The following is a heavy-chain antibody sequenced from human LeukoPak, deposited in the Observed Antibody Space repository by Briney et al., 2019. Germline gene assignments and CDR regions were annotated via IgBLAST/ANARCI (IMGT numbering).Heavy chain of an antibody. CDR1: GYTFTSYD. D-gene: IGHD1-26*01. V-gene: IGHV1-8*01. Sequence: ASVKVSCKASGYTFTSYDINWVRQATGQGLEWMGWMNPNSGNTGYAQKFQGRVTITADKSTSTAYMELSSLRSEDTAVYYCASHVGSSIQYGWFDPWGQGTLVTVSS. CDR3: ASHVGSSIQYGWFDP. J-gene: IGHJ5*02. CDR2: MNPNSGNT.